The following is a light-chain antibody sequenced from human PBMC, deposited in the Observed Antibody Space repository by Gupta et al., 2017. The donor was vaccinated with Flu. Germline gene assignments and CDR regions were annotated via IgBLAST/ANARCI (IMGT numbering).Light chain of an antibody. J-gene: IGLJ3*02. V-gene: IGLV4-69*01. Sequence: QLALTQSPSASASLGASVKLTCTLSSEPNTYAIAWHQQQPEKGPRFLMKLNSDGSLITGDGISDRFSGSSSGAERYLTISSLQSDDEADYYCQTWGTRIRVFGGGTKLTVL. CDR2: LNSDGSL. CDR3: QTWGTRIRV. CDR1: SEPNTYA.